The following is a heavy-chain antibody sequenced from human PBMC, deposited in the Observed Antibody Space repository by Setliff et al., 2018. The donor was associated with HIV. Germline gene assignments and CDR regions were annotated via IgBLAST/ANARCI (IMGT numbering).Heavy chain of an antibody. J-gene: IGHJ3*02. D-gene: IGHD2-2*01. CDR1: GGSISSGGFY. CDR2: IYTSGTT. CDR3: AGQDIGAVPALGAFDI. V-gene: IGHV4-61*02. Sequence: PSETLSLTCTVSGGSISSGGFYWYWIRQPAGKGLEWIGRIYTSGTTKYNPSLKSRVTISMDTSKSQFSLRLTSVTAADTAVYYCAGQDIGAVPALGAFDIWGQGTMVTVSS.